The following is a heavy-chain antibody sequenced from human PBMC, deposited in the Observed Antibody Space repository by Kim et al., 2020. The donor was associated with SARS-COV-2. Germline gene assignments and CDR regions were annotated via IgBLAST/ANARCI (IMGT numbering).Heavy chain of an antibody. D-gene: IGHD1-26*01. V-gene: IGHV3-30*03. J-gene: IGHJ4*01. Sequence: DGSNKYYVDSVRGRFTISRDNSENTLYLQMNSLRVEDTAVYYCASGSYHDYWGQEPWSPSPQ. CDR2: DGSNK. CDR3: ASGSYHDY.